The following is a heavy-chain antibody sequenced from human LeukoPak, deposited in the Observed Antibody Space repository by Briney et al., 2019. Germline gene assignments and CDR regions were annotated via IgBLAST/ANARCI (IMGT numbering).Heavy chain of an antibody. Sequence: SETLSLTCAVYGGSFSGYYWSWIRQPPGKGLEWIGEINHSGSTNYNPSLKSRVTISVDTSKNQFSLKLSSVTAADTAVYYCARSIVGANWFDPSGQGTLVTVSS. D-gene: IGHD1-26*01. CDR3: ARSIVGANWFDP. CDR2: INHSGST. CDR1: GGSFSGYY. J-gene: IGHJ5*02. V-gene: IGHV4-34*01.